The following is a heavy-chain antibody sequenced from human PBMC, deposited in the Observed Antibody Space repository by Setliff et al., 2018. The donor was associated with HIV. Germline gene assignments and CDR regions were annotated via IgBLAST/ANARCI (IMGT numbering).Heavy chain of an antibody. CDR2: ISGSGGST. V-gene: IGHV3-23*01. CDR3: AKDPRGYNYGFPDFDY. Sequence: QTSETLSLTCKVSGGSISSYYWSWVRQAPGKGLEWVSGISGSGGSTYYADSVKGRFTISRDNSKNTLYLQMNSLRAEDTAVYYCAKDPRGYNYGFPDFDYWGQGTLVTVSS. J-gene: IGHJ4*02. D-gene: IGHD5-18*01. CDR1: GGSISSYY.